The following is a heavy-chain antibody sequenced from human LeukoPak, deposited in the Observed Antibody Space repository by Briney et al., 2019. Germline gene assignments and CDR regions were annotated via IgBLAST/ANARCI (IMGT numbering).Heavy chain of an antibody. Sequence: ASAKVSCKASGYTFTGYYMHWVRQAPGQGLEWMGWINPNSGCTNYAQKFQGRVTMTRDTSISTAYMELSRLRSDDTAVYYCARTAPSGYSSGWFTSYYYYGMDVWGQGTTVTVSS. J-gene: IGHJ6*02. CDR2: INPNSGCT. V-gene: IGHV1-2*02. D-gene: IGHD6-19*01. CDR1: GYTFTGYY. CDR3: ARTAPSGYSSGWFTSYYYYGMDV.